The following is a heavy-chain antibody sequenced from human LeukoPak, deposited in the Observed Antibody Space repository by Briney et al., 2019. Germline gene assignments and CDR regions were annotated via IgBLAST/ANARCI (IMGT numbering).Heavy chain of an antibody. D-gene: IGHD5-24*01. CDR3: TRVGYIDEGIDY. CDR2: IKQDGSKK. V-gene: IGHV3-7*04. CDR1: GFPFSSYW. Sequence: GGSLRLSCVASGFPFSSYWMTWVRQAPGEGLEWVANIKQDGSKKSYVDSVKGRFTISRDDAKNSLYLQMNSLRAEDTAIYYCTRVGYIDEGIDYWGQGTLVTVSS. J-gene: IGHJ4*02.